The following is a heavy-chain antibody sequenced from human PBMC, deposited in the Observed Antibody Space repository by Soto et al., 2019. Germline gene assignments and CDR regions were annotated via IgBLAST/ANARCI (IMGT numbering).Heavy chain of an antibody. D-gene: IGHD3-16*01. J-gene: IGHJ4*02. V-gene: IGHV3-74*01. CDR1: GFTFSSKW. CDR3: AREVPGDYYFDY. Sequence: EVQLVESGGGLVQPGGSLRRSCAASGFTFSSKWMHWVRQAPGKGLVWVSRINSDGSSTNYADSVKGRFTISRDNARNTLYLQMNSLRAEDTAVYYCAREVPGDYYFDYWGQGTLVTVSS. CDR2: INSDGSST.